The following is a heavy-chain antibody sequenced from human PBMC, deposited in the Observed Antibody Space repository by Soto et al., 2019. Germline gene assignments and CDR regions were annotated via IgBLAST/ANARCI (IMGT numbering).Heavy chain of an antibody. CDR1: GGSISSSNW. CDR2: IYHSGNT. CDR3: ARVFTPNIAAAGTFDY. D-gene: IGHD6-13*01. Sequence: QVQLQESGPGLVKPSGTLSLTCAVSGGSISSSNWWSWVRQPPGKGLEWIGEIYHSGNTNYNPSLKSRVTISVDKSTNQFSLKLSSVTAADTAVYYCARVFTPNIAAAGTFDYWGQGTLVTVSS. V-gene: IGHV4-4*02. J-gene: IGHJ4*02.